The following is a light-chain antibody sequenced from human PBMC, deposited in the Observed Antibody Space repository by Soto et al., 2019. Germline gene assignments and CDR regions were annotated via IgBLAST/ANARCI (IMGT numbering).Light chain of an antibody. J-gene: IGLJ1*01. Sequence: QSALTRPASVSGSPGQSITISCTGTSSDVGGYNYVSWYQQHPGKAPKLMIYDVSNRPSGVSNRFSGSKSGNTASLTISGLQAEDEADYYCSSYTSSSTLYVLGTGTKVTVL. CDR2: DVS. CDR1: SSDVGGYNY. CDR3: SSYTSSSTLYV. V-gene: IGLV2-14*01.